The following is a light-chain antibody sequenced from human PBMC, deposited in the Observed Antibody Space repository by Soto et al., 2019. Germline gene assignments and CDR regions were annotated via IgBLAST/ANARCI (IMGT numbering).Light chain of an antibody. Sequence: EIVMTQSPATLSVSPGERATVSCRASQAIRSNLAWYQQKPGQAPRLLIYGASSRATGIPDRFSGSGSGTDFTLTISRLEPEDFAVYYCQQYGSPTFGQGTRLEIK. V-gene: IGKV3-20*01. CDR3: QQYGSPT. J-gene: IGKJ5*01. CDR1: QAIRSN. CDR2: GAS.